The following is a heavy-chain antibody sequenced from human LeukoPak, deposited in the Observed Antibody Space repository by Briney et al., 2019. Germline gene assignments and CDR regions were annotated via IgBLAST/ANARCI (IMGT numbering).Heavy chain of an antibody. CDR1: GFTFSSYA. V-gene: IGHV3-33*08. J-gene: IGHJ4*02. Sequence: GGSLRLSCAASGFTFSSYAMHWVRQAPGKGLEWVAIIWYDGSNKYYADSVKGRFTISRDNSKNTLYLQVNSLRAEDTAVYYCARDGSFWRGYPYYFDYWGQGTLVTASS. D-gene: IGHD3-3*01. CDR3: ARDGSFWRGYPYYFDY. CDR2: IWYDGSNK.